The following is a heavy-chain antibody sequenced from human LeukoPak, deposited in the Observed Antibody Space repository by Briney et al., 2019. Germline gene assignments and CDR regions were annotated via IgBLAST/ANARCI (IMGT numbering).Heavy chain of an antibody. V-gene: IGHV4-39*01. Sequence: SETLSLTCTVSGGSISSSGYYWGCIRQPPGKGLEWIGTIYYSGSTYYNPSLKSRVTISVDTSKNQFSLKLSSVTAADTAVHYCARLIAVAGTKEDFEAWGQGTLVTVSS. J-gene: IGHJ5*02. CDR2: IYYSGST. CDR1: GGSISSSGYY. D-gene: IGHD6-19*01. CDR3: ARLIAVAGTKEDFEA.